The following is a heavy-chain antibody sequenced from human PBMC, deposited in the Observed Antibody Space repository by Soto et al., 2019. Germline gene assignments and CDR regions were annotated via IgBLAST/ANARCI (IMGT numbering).Heavy chain of an antibody. CDR1: GATFHSYA. V-gene: IGHV1-69*12. Sequence: QVQLVQSGSEVKKPGSSVKVSCKAFGATFHSYAISWVRQAPGQGLEWMGGIIPIFGTAYYAQKFQGRVTITADESTTTADMELSSLTSEDTAVYYCARDRVPLDDGDSEAWGQGTLVTVSS. J-gene: IGHJ5*02. D-gene: IGHD4-17*01. CDR2: IIPIFGTA. CDR3: ARDRVPLDDGDSEA.